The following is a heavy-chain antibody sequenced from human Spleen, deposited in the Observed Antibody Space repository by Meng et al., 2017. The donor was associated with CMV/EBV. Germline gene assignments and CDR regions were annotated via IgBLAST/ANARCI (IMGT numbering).Heavy chain of an antibody. V-gene: IGHV3-11*04. CDR2: ITSSATYI. CDR3: ARVIAVAGSSD. J-gene: IGHJ4*02. Sequence: GESLKISCAASGFTFSDYYMNWIRQAPGKGLEWISHITSSATYIYYADSVKGRFTISRDNAKNTLYLEMNSLRAEDTAVYYCARVIAVAGSSDWGQGTLVTVSS. CDR1: GFTFSDYY. D-gene: IGHD6-19*01.